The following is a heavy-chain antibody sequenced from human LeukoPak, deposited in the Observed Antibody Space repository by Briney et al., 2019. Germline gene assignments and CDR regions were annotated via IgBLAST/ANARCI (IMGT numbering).Heavy chain of an antibody. V-gene: IGHV1-18*01. CDR2: ISAYNGNT. D-gene: IGHD3-10*01. CDR1: GYTFTSYG. Sequence: ASVKVSCKASGYTFTSYGISWVRQAPGQGLEWMGWISAYNGNTNYAQKLQGRVTMTTDTSTSTAYMELRSLRSDDTAVYYCARGPRLLWFGEREKFFGYWGQGTLVTVSS. CDR3: ARGPRLLWFGEREKFFGY. J-gene: IGHJ4*02.